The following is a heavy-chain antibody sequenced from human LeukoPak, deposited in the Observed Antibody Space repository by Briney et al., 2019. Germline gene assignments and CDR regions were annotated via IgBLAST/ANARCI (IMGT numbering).Heavy chain of an antibody. CDR2: IYPGDSDT. J-gene: IGHJ4*02. V-gene: IGHV5-51*01. CDR1: GYSFTTYW. D-gene: IGHD2-21*02. Sequence: GESLKISCKGSGYSFTTYWIGWVRQMPGKGLEWMGIIYPGDSDTRYSPSIQGQVTISADKSISTAYLQWSSLKASDTAMYYCARTYCGGDCYYSYFDYWGQGTLVTVSS. CDR3: ARTYCGGDCYYSYFDY.